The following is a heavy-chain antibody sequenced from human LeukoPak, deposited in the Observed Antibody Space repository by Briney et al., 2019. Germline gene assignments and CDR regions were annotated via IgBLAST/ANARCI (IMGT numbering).Heavy chain of an antibody. CDR1: RLTLRSYG. D-gene: IGHD3-3*01. J-gene: IGHJ4*02. CDR2: ISGSGGST. Sequence: PGVSLRLSCAASRLTLRSYGMSWVRQAPGMGLEWVSSISGSGGSTHYADSVKGRFTISRDSFKNTLYLQMNSLRAEDTAVYYCARDERLLSFLKWGQGTLVTVSS. V-gene: IGHV3-23*01. CDR3: ARDERLLSFLK.